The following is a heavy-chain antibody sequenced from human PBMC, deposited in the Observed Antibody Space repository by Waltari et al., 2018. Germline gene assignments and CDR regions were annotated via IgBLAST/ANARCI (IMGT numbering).Heavy chain of an antibody. Sequence: QVQLVQSGAEVKKPGSSVKVSCKASGGTFSSYAINWVRQATGQGLEWMGWMNPNSGNTGYAQKFQGRVTMTRNTSISTAYMELSSLRSEDTAVYYCARAFVDYGDYSLDYWGQGTLVTVSS. CDR3: ARAFVDYGDYSLDY. CDR1: GGTFSSYA. J-gene: IGHJ4*02. V-gene: IGHV1-8*02. D-gene: IGHD4-17*01. CDR2: MNPNSGNT.